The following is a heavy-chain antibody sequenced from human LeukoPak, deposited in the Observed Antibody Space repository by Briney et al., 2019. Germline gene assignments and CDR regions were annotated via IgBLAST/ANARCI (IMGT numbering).Heavy chain of an antibody. CDR2: ISGSGGST. D-gene: IGHD6-19*01. CDR1: GFTFSSYA. Sequence: PGGSLRLSCAASGFTFSSYAMSWVRQAPGKGLEWVSAISGSGGSTYYADSVKGRFTISRDNSKNTLYLQMNSLRAEDTAVYYCARSGAVAGTEQHYGMDVWGKGTTVTVSS. CDR3: ARSGAVAGTEQHYGMDV. J-gene: IGHJ6*04. V-gene: IGHV3-23*01.